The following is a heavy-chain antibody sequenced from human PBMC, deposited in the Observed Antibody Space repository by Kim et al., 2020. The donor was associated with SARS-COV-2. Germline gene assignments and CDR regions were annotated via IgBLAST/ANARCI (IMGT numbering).Heavy chain of an antibody. CDR3: AMCGGDCYADEIRFDY. V-gene: IGHV1-2*02. J-gene: IGHJ4*02. D-gene: IGHD2-21*01. Sequence: KFQGRVTMTRDTSISTAYMELSRLRSDDTAVYYCAMCGGDCYADEIRFDYWGQGTLVTVSS.